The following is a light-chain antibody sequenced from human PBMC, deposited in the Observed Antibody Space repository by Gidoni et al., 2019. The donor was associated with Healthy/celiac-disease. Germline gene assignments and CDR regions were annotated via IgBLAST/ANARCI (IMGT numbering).Light chain of an antibody. CDR2: AAS. J-gene: IGKJ1*01. CDR3: LQDYNYPWT. Sequence: AIQMTQSPSSRSASVGDRVTITCRASQGIRNDLGWYQQKPGKAPQLLIYAASSLQSGVPSRFSGSGSGTDFTLTISSLQPEDFATYYCLQDYNYPWTFGQGTKVEIK. CDR1: QGIRND. V-gene: IGKV1-6*01.